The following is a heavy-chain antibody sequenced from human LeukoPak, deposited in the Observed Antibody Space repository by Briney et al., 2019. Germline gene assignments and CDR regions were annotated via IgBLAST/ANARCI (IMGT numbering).Heavy chain of an antibody. J-gene: IGHJ4*02. Sequence: GGSLRLSCAASGFTVTSNYMTWVRQAPGQGLAWVSIIYSGGYTDYADSVKGRFTISRDNSKNTLYLQMNSLRAEDTAVYYCARANGYSGYDSWGYFDYWGQGTLVTVSS. CDR2: IYSGGYT. D-gene: IGHD5-12*01. V-gene: IGHV3-66*01. CDR1: GFTVTSNY. CDR3: ARANGYSGYDSWGYFDY.